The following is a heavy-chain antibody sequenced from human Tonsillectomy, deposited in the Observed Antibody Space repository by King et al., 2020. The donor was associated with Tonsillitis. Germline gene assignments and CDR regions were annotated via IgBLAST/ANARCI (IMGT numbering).Heavy chain of an antibody. CDR2: ISESGDIT. Sequence: VQLQESGGGLVQPGGSLRLSCAASGFTFSSYAMNWVRQAPGKGLEWVSSISESGDITDYADSVRGRFTISRDNSRNTLYLQMNTLRAEDTAGYYCAKQYLDAPWGQGVLVTVSP. CDR3: AKQYLDAP. V-gene: IGHV3-23*01. D-gene: IGHD4-11*01. CDR1: GFTFSSYA. J-gene: IGHJ4*02.